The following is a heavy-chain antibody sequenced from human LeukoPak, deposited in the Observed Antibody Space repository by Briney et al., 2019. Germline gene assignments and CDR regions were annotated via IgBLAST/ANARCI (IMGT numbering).Heavy chain of an antibody. CDR1: GGSVSSGNYF. CDR2: ISYTGST. CDR3: ARHMGTVASPYTPLDY. Sequence: SETLSLTCTVSGGSVSSGNYFWSWIRQPPGKGLECIGYISYTGSTDYNPSLKSRVTISVDTSKNQFSLKLSSVIAADTAVYFCARHMGTVASPYTPLDYWGQGTLVTVSS. D-gene: IGHD6-19*01. V-gene: IGHV4-61*01. J-gene: IGHJ4*02.